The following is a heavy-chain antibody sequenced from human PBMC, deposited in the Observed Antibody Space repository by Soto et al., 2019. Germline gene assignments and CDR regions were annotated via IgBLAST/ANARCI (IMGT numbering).Heavy chain of an antibody. CDR3: ARLEGLATISYYFDF. CDR2: NYYRGNP. J-gene: IGHJ4*02. V-gene: IGHV4-39*01. CDR1: DGSINGDKCC. Sequence: ASETLSLTCTVSDGSINGDKCCWIWNRQPKGQGLEWIGSNYYRGNPYYNPSLKTRVTISQDKSKSKFSLKLNAVTAADSAVYFCARLEGLATISYYFDFWGPGALVTVSS. D-gene: IGHD3-3*01.